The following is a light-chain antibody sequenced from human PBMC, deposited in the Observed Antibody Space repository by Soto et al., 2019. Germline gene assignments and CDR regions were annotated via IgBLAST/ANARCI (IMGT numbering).Light chain of an antibody. Sequence: EIVLTQSPGTLSLSPGERATLSCRASQSVTANYLAWYQQKPGQAPRLVIYGASSRATGIPDRFSGRGSGTDLTLIINRLEPEDFAVYYCQQYGSSPLTFGGGTKVEIK. CDR3: QQYGSSPLT. CDR1: QSVTANY. CDR2: GAS. J-gene: IGKJ4*01. V-gene: IGKV3-20*01.